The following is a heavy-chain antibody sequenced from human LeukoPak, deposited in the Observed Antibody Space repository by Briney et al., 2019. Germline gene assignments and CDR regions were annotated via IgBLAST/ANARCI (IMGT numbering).Heavy chain of an antibody. J-gene: IGHJ3*02. V-gene: IGHV4-4*08. CDR3: ARDEGWELLTASTNAFDI. Sequence: PSETLSLTCTVSGGSISSYYWSWIRQPPGKGLEWIGRIYTSGSTVYNPSLKSRVTISVDTSKNQFSLKLSSVTAADTAVYYCARDEGWELLTASTNAFDIWGQGTMVTVSS. CDR1: GGSISSYY. CDR2: IYTSGST. D-gene: IGHD1-26*01.